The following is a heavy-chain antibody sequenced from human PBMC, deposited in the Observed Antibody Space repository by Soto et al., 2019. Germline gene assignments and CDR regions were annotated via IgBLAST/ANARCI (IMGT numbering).Heavy chain of an antibody. CDR1: GSSISSYD. CDR2: VYYTGST. J-gene: IGHJ5*02. CDR3: ARTRMIESWIVS. V-gene: IGHV4-59*01. D-gene: IGHD3-16*01. Sequence: SETLSLTCDVSGSSISSYDWSWIRQPPGKGLEWIGYVYYTGSTLYNPSLTSRVTISVDMSKKVFSLRLSSVIAADTDVYYCARTRMIESWIVSWGQGTPVTVSS.